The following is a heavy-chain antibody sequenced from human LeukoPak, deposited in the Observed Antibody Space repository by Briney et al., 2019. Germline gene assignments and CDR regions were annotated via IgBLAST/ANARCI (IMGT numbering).Heavy chain of an antibody. D-gene: IGHD4-17*01. V-gene: IGHV1-24*01. CDR2: FDPEDGET. Sequence: ASVKVSRKFSGYTLTELSMHWVRHAPGKGLEWMGGFDPEDGETIYAQKFQGRVTMTEDTSTDTAYMELSSVRSEDTAVYYCATLRGGWPRPTVFDYWGEGTLVTVSS. CDR1: GYTLTELS. CDR3: ATLRGGWPRPTVFDY. J-gene: IGHJ4*02.